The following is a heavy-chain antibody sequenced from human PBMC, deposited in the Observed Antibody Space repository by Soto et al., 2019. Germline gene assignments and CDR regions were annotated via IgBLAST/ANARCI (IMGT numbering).Heavy chain of an antibody. V-gene: IGHV1-18*01. CDR3: ARGRYGDY. D-gene: IGHD1-1*01. Sequence: QVHLVQSGAEVKKPGASVKVSCKGSGYTFTSYGITWVRQAPGQGLVWMGWISAHNGNTDYAQKLQGRVTVTRDTSTTTAYMELRSLRSDDTAVYYCARGRYGDYWGQGALVTVSS. J-gene: IGHJ4*02. CDR2: ISAHNGNT. CDR1: GYTFTSYG.